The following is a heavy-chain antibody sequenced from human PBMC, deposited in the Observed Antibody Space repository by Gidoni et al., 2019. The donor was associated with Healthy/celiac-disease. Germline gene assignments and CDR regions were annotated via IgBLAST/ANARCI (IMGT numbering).Heavy chain of an antibody. CDR3: AKATRDFGGNWFDP. V-gene: IGHV3-9*01. Sequence: EVQLVESGGGLVQPGRSLRLSCAASGFTLDDYAMHWVRPAQGKGLEWVSGISWNSGSIGYADSVKGRFTISRDNAKNSLYLHMNSLSAEDTALYYCAKATRDFGGNWFDPWGQGTLVTVSS. CDR1: GFTLDDYA. D-gene: IGHD3-10*01. CDR2: ISWNSGSI. J-gene: IGHJ5*02.